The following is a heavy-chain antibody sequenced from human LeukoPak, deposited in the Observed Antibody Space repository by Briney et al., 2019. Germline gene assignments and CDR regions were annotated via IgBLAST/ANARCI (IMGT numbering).Heavy chain of an antibody. D-gene: IGHD4-17*01. CDR2: ISNSGGAT. Sequence: GGSLRLSCACSGFSFSSYGMAWVRQVPGTGLEWVSAISNSGGATFYADSVKGRFTISRDNSKNTLYLQMNSLRAEDTAVYYCASTFYGDSPPYWGQGTLVTVSS. J-gene: IGHJ4*02. CDR1: GFSFSSYG. V-gene: IGHV3-23*01. CDR3: ASTFYGDSPPY.